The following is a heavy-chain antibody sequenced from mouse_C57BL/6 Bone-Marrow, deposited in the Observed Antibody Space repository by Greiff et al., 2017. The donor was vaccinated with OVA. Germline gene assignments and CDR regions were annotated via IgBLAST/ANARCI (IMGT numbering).Heavy chain of an antibody. CDR1: GFTFSDYG. D-gene: IGHD2-3*01. CDR2: ISNLAYSI. V-gene: IGHV5-15*01. Sequence: EVQLVESGGGLVQPGGSLKLSCAASGFTFSDYGLAWVRQAPRKGPEWVAFISNLAYSIYYADTVTGRVTISRENAKNTLYLKMSRLKSEDTAMYYCARHFDGYYAYWGQGTLVTVSA. CDR3: ARHFDGYYAY. J-gene: IGHJ3*01.